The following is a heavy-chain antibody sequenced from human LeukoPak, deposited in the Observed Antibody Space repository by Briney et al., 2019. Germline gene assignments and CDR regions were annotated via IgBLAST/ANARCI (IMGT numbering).Heavy chain of an antibody. D-gene: IGHD2-2*01. CDR2: ISAYNGNT. CDR1: GYTFTNYG. Sequence: GASVKVSCKASGYTFTNYGISWVRQAPGQGLEWMGWISAYNGNTNYAQKLQGRVTMTTDTSTSTAYMELRSLRSDDTAVYYCASWGYCSSTSCPYYYYGMDVWGQGTTVTVSS. CDR3: ASWGYCSSTSCPYYYYGMDV. V-gene: IGHV1-18*01. J-gene: IGHJ6*02.